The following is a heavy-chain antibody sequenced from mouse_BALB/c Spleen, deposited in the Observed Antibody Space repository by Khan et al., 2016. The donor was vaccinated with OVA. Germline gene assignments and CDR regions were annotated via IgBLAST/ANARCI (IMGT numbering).Heavy chain of an antibody. V-gene: IGHV1S135*01. Sequence: VRLQQSGPELMKPGTSVKISCKASGYSFTSYYIHWVMQSHGKSLEWIGYVDPFSGDTTYNQKFKGKATLTVDKSSSTAYIHLSNLTSEDATVYYCTSHDYVAWFAYWGQGTLVTVSA. CDR1: GYSFTSYY. CDR2: VDPFSGDT. D-gene: IGHD2-4*01. J-gene: IGHJ3*01. CDR3: TSHDYVAWFAY.